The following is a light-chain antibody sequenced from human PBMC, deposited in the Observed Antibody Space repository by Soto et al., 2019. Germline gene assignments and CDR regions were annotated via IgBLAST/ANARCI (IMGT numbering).Light chain of an antibody. V-gene: IGKV3-15*01. CDR3: QQYNNWPPVT. CDR2: GAS. CDR1: QSVSSN. Sequence: IVMTQSPATLSVSPGERATLSCRASQSVSSNLAWYQQKPGQAPRLLIYGASTRATGIPARFSGSGSVTEFTLTISSLQSEDFAVYYGQQYNNWPPVTFGGGTKVEIK. J-gene: IGKJ4*01.